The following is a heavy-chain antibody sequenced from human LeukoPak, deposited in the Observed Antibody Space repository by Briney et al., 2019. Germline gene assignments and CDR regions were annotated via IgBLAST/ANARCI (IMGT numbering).Heavy chain of an antibody. CDR1: GFTFSSYA. D-gene: IGHD3-9*01. J-gene: IGHJ4*02. Sequence: GGSLRLSCATSGFTFSSYAMSWVRQAPGKGLEWVSGIGASGGSTYYADSVKGRFTISRANSKNTLYLQMNSLRTEDTAVYYCAKAEGYDILTGLDYWGQGTLVTVSS. CDR3: AKAEGYDILTGLDY. CDR2: IGASGGST. V-gene: IGHV3-23*01.